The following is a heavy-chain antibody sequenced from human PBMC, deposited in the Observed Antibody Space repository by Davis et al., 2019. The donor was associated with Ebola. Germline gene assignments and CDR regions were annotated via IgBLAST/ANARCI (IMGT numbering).Heavy chain of an antibody. CDR2: TNSDGGST. V-gene: IGHV3-74*01. J-gene: IGHJ6*02. CDR1: GFTFSSYW. D-gene: IGHD3-3*01. CDR3: ARGKFWSGDYGMDV. Sequence: HTGGSLRLSCAASGFTFSSYWMHWVRQAPGKGLVWVSRTNSDGGSTSYADSVKGRFTISRDNAKNTLYLQMNSLRAEDTAVYYCARGKFWSGDYGMDVWGQGTTVTVSS.